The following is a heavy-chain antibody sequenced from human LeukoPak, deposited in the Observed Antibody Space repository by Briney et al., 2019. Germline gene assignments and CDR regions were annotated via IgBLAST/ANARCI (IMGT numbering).Heavy chain of an antibody. V-gene: IGHV4-4*07. D-gene: IGHD3-22*01. CDR3: ARVREYYYDSSGYYYWFDP. Sequence: SETLSLTCTVSGGSISSYYWGWIRQPAGKGLEWIGRIYTSGSTNYDPSLKSRVTMSVDTSKNQFSLKLSSVTAADTAVYYCARVREYYYDSSGYYYWFDPWGQGTLVTVSS. J-gene: IGHJ5*02. CDR2: IYTSGST. CDR1: GGSISSYY.